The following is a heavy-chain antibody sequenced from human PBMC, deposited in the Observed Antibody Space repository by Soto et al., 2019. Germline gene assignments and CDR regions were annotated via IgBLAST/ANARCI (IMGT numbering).Heavy chain of an antibody. CDR3: ARGIAAAGTLFFLGGNWFDP. CDR1: GGTFSSYA. CDR2: IIPIFGTA. D-gene: IGHD6-13*01. V-gene: IGHV1-69*01. Sequence: QVQLVQSGAEVKKPGSSVKVSCKASGGTFSSYAISWVLQAPGQGLEWMGGIIPIFGTATYAQKFQGRATITADESTSTAYMELSSLRSEDTAVYYCARGIAAAGTLFFLGGNWFDPWGQGTLVTVSS. J-gene: IGHJ5*02.